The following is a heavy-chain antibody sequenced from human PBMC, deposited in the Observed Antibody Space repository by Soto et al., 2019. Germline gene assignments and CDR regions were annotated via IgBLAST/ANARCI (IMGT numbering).Heavy chain of an antibody. D-gene: IGHD6-13*01. CDR1: GFTVSTYT. CDR2: IFSGGVTT. J-gene: IGHJ4*02. V-gene: IGHV3-48*02. Sequence: GGSLRLSCSASGFTVSTYTMGWVRLAPGKGLEWVSTIFSGGVTTKYADSVKGRFTISRDNAKNSLYLQMNSLRDEDTAVYYCARDSSSWNFDYWGQGALVTVSS. CDR3: ARDSSSWNFDY.